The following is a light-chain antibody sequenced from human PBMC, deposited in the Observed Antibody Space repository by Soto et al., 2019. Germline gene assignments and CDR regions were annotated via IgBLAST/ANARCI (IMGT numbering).Light chain of an antibody. J-gene: IGLJ3*02. Sequence: QSALTQPPSASGSPGPSVTISCTGTSSDVGGYKYVSWYQQHPGKAPKLMIYEVSKRPSGVPDRFSGSKSGNTASLTVSGLQAEDEADYYCSSYAGSILGVFGGGTKVTVL. V-gene: IGLV2-8*01. CDR1: SSDVGGYKY. CDR2: EVS. CDR3: SSYAGSILGV.